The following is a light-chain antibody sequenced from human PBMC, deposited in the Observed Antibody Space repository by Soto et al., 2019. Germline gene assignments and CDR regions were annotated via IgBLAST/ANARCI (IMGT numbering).Light chain of an antibody. CDR3: QHYHSGHRIA. CDR2: GAS. J-gene: IGKJ5*01. V-gene: IGKV3-15*01. Sequence: EIVMTQSPATLSVSPGDRATLSCRASQSVSSNLAWYQQRPGQAPRLLIYGASTRATGIPARFSGSGSETDFTLTINRLEPEDFALYYCQHYHSGHRIAFGQGTRLEIK. CDR1: QSVSSN.